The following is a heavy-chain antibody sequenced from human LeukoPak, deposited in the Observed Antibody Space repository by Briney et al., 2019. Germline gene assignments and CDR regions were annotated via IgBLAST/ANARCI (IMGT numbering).Heavy chain of an antibody. CDR2: ISSSSSTI. D-gene: IGHD4-23*01. Sequence: GGSLRLSCAASGFTFSSYSMNWVRQAPGKGLEWVSYISSSSSTIYYADSVKGRFTISKDNAKNSLYLQMNSLRAEDTAVYYCARRITPVVTRYFDLWGRGTLVTVSS. V-gene: IGHV3-48*01. J-gene: IGHJ2*01. CDR1: GFTFSSYS. CDR3: ARRITPVVTRYFDL.